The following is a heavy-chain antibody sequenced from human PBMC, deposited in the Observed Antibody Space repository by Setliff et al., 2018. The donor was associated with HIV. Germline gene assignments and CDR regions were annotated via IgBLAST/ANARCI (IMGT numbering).Heavy chain of an antibody. CDR3: ARVAGKYFDY. V-gene: IGHV3-11*01. CDR2: ISGSGALT. J-gene: IGHJ4*02. CDR1: GFIFGDHY. D-gene: IGHD6-19*01. Sequence: PGGSLRLSCAASGFIFGDHYMTWVRQAPGKGLEWVSYISGSGALTYYADSVKGRFTISRDNAKNSLYLQMNSLRAEDTAVYYCARVAGKYFDYWGQGTLVTVSS.